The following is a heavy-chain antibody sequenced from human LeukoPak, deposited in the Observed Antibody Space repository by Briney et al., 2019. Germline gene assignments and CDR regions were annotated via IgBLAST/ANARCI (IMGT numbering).Heavy chain of an antibody. V-gene: IGHV4-59*11. Sequence: PSGTLSLTCTVSGVSISSHYWSWIRQPPGKGLEWIGYISYSGGTNYNPSLKSRVTISVDTSKNQFSLKLSSVTAADTAVYYCARGWYCSGGSCYSLFDYWGQGTLVTVSS. CDR1: GVSISSHY. CDR3: ARGWYCSGGSCYSLFDY. J-gene: IGHJ4*02. D-gene: IGHD2-15*01. CDR2: ISYSGGT.